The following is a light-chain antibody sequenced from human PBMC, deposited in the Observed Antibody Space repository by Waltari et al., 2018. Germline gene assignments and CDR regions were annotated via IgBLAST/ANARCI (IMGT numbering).Light chain of an antibody. CDR2: DVR. CDR1: SSDIGAYDY. V-gene: IGLV2-14*01. CDR3: SSPTTRSTQV. Sequence: QSGLPQPASVSGSPGQSITISCIATSSDIGAYDYVSWYQQHPGKAPKLLIYDVRDRPSGGSHRFSGSKSGNAASLTISGLQAEDEATYYGSSPTTRSTQVFGSGTKVTV. J-gene: IGLJ1*01.